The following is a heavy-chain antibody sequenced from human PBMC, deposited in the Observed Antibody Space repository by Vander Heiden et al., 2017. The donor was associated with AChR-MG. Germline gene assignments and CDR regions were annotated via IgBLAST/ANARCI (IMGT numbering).Heavy chain of an antibody. J-gene: IGHJ4*02. D-gene: IGHD3-16*01. V-gene: IGHV3-15*01. CDR2: VRTKADGGTR. CDR1: GLTFRNAW. CDR3: AVESYYEIRD. Sequence: EVQLVASGGDLAEPGWSLRLSCAVSGLTFRNAWISRVRPAPGKGLEWIGRVRTKADGGTREYAAPVKGRFTVSRDDSENMLYLQMNSLKTEDTGVYYCAVESYYEIRDWGQGTLVTVSS.